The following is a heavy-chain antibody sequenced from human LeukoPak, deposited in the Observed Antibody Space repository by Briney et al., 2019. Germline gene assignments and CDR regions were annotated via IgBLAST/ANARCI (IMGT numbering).Heavy chain of an antibody. V-gene: IGHV4-39*07. J-gene: IGHJ3*02. D-gene: IGHD6-19*01. CDR3: ARGGLSSGWFSFAFDI. CDR2: IYYSGST. CDR1: GGSISSSSYY. Sequence: PSETLSLTCTVSGGSISSSSYYWGWIRQPPGKGLEWIGSIYYSGSTYYNPSLKSRVTISVDTSKNQFSLKLSSVTAADTAVYYCARGGLSSGWFSFAFDIWGQGTMVTVSS.